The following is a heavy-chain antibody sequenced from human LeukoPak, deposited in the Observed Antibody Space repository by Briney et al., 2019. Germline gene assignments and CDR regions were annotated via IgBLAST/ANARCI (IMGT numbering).Heavy chain of an antibody. CDR2: ISSSSSNI. V-gene: IGHV3-21*01. CDR3: ARDIAAAGTSLDR. Sequence: GGSLRLSCAASGFTFSSYSMNWVRQAPGKGLEWVSCISSSSSNIDYADSVKGRFTISRDNAKNSVYLQMSSLRAEDTAVYYCARDIAAAGTSLDRWGQGTLVTVSS. D-gene: IGHD6-13*01. CDR1: GFTFSSYS. J-gene: IGHJ4*02.